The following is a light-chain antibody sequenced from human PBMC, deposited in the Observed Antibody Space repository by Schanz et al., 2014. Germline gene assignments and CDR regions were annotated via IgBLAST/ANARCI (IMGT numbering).Light chain of an antibody. CDR3: QQYGSLPGT. J-gene: IGKJ1*01. CDR2: GAS. Sequence: DIVMTQSPATLSVSPGERATLSCRASQSVSSNLAWYQQKPGQAPRLLIYGASTRATGIPARFSGSGSGTDFTLTISSLEPEDFAVYYCQQYGSLPGTFGQGTKVEIK. V-gene: IGKV3-15*01. CDR1: QSVSSN.